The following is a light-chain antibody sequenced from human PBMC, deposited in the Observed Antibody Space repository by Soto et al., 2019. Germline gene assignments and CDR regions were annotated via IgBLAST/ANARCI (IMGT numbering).Light chain of an antibody. V-gene: IGKV1-39*01. CDR2: GTS. CDR1: QTISTY. CDR3: KQSSITPLT. Sequence: DVQMTQSPSSLSASVGDRVVITCRASQTISTYLNWYRQKPGKAPELLIYGTSNLESGVPSRFSGRGSGTEFTLTISSLRPDDFATYLCKQSSITPLTFGGGTKVEIK. J-gene: IGKJ4*01.